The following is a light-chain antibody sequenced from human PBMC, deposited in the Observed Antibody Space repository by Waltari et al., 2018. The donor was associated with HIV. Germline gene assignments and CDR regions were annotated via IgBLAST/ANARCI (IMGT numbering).Light chain of an antibody. J-gene: IGLJ1*01. CDR3: SSYSSSTSPYV. V-gene: IGLV2-14*01. Sequence: QSALPQPPSLSVSPGQSLTISCTGTPRDLGTYTYVSWYQHHPGRAPKLLIYEVSNRPSGVSNRFSGSKSGNTASLTVSGLHAEDEGDYYCSSYSSSTSPYVFGTGTKVTVV. CDR1: PRDLGTYTY. CDR2: EVS.